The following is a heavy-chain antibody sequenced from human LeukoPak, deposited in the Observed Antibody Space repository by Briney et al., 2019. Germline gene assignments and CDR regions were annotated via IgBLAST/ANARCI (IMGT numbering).Heavy chain of an antibody. CDR1: GFIFNNYA. Sequence: PGGSLRLSCAGSGFIFNNYAMHWVRQPPGKGLEWVSGISWNSGTIDYADSVRGRFTISRDNAKNTVYLEMNSLSVEDTATYYCIRDFRSADLWGQGTLVTVTS. CDR2: ISWNSGTI. CDR3: IRDFRSADL. V-gene: IGHV3-9*01. J-gene: IGHJ5*02.